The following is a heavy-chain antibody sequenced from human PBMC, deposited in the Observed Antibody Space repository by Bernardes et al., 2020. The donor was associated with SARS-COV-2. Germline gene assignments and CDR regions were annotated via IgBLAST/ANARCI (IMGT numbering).Heavy chain of an antibody. CDR2: ITTYAGGT. CDR1: GITLNTYA. CDR3: ASIPVAGTIDY. Sequence: GGSLRLSCAASGITLNTYAMTWVRQAPGKGLAWVSTITTYAGGTYYADSVKGRFTISRDNSKNTLFLQMNTLGAEDTAVYYCASIPVAGTIDYWGQGTLVTVSS. J-gene: IGHJ4*02. V-gene: IGHV3-23*01. D-gene: IGHD6-19*01.